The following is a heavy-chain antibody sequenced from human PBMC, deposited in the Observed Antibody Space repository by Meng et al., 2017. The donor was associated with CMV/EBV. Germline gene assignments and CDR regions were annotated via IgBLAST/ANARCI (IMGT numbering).Heavy chain of an antibody. J-gene: IGHJ4*02. V-gene: IGHV4-34*01. CDR1: GWSFSGSY. CDR2: INHSGST. CDR3: ARGPPRAFTTGTTLLDY. D-gene: IGHD1-1*01. Sequence: YGWSFSGSYWRWIRQPPGKGLEWIGKINHSGSTNYNPSLKSRVTISVDTSKNQFSLKLSSVTAADTAVYYCARGPPRAFTTGTTLLDYWGQGTLVTVSS.